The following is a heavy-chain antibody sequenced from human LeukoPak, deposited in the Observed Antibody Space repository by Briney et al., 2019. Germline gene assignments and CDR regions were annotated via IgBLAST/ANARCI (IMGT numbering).Heavy chain of an antibody. CDR1: GFTFSSYA. J-gene: IGHJ3*02. CDR3: AKDCSGGSCYDAFDI. V-gene: IGHV3-23*01. CDR2: ISGSGGST. Sequence: GGSLRLSCAASGFTFSSYAMSWVRQAPVKGLEWVSAISGSGGSTYYADSVKGRFTISRDNSKNTLYLQMNSLRAEDTAVYYCAKDCSGGSCYDAFDIWGQGTMVTVSS. D-gene: IGHD2-15*01.